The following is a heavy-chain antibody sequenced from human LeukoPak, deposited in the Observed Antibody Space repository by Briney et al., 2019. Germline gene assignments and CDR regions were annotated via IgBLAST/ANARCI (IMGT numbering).Heavy chain of an antibody. CDR2: ISSSGAYR. Sequence: GGSLRRSCAASGFTFSGYYMSWIRQAPGKGLEWVSYISSSGAYRNHADSVKGRFTISRDNAKNSLYLQMNSLRAEDTAIYYCAREITVAGKEGAFDIWGPGTMLTVSS. V-gene: IGHV3-11*05. J-gene: IGHJ3*02. CDR1: GFTFSGYY. CDR3: AREITVAGKEGAFDI. D-gene: IGHD6-19*01.